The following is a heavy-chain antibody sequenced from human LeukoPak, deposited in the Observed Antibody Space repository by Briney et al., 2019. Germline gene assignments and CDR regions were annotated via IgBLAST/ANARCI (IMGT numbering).Heavy chain of an antibody. V-gene: IGHV3-64D*06. CDR1: GFTFSGYA. Sequence: GGSLRLSCSASGFTFSGYAMHWVRQAPGKGLEYVSAISSSGGSTYYADSVKGRFTISRDNSKDTLYLQMSSLRAEDTTVYYCVKSAGFDWLSPLDAFDIWGQGTMVTVSS. CDR3: VKSAGFDWLSPLDAFDI. D-gene: IGHD3-9*01. CDR2: ISSSGGST. J-gene: IGHJ3*02.